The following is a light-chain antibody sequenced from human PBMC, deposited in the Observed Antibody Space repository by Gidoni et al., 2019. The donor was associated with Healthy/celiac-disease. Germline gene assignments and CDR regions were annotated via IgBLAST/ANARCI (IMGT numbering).Light chain of an antibody. CDR3: GADHGSGSNFVS. J-gene: IGLJ2*01. Sequence: QPVLTQPPSASASLGASVTLTCTLSSGYSNYKVDWYQQRPGKGPRFGMRVGTGGIVGSKGDGSPDRFSVLGSGLNRYLTIKNIQEEDESDYHCGADHGSGSNFVSFGGGTKLTVL. V-gene: IGLV9-49*01. CDR1: SGYSNYK. CDR2: VGTGGIVG.